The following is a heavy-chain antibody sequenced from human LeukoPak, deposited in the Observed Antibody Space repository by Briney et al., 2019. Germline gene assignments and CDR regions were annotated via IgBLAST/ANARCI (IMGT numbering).Heavy chain of an antibody. V-gene: IGHV1-69*05. CDR2: IIPIFGTA. CDR3: ARPSFSGSYQDAFDI. D-gene: IGHD1-26*01. J-gene: IGHJ3*02. CDR1: GGTFSSYA. Sequence: SVKVSCKASGGTFSSYAISWVRQAPGQGLEWMGGIIPIFGTANYAQKFQGRVTITTDESTSTAYMELSSLRSEDTAVYYCARPSFSGSYQDAFDIWGQGTMVTVSS.